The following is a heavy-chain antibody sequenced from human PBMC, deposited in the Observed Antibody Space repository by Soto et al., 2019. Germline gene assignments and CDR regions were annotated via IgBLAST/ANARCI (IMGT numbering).Heavy chain of an antibody. V-gene: IGHV4-39*01. Sequence: QLRLQESGPGLVKSSETLSLTCTISGGSVRSSSYYWGWIRQPPGKGLEWIASIYYSGRTHNNPARQSRVTMSVDTYTNQFSLKMNSVTAADTAVYYCARKEGGVSAGRPLDYWGQGTLVTVSS. CDR3: ARKEGGVSAGRPLDY. CDR2: IYYSGRT. D-gene: IGHD2-2*01. J-gene: IGHJ4*02. CDR1: GGSVRSSSYY.